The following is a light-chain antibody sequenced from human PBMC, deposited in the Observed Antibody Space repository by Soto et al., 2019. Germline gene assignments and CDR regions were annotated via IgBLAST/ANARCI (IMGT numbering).Light chain of an antibody. CDR3: QQYGSSPPIT. CDR2: DAS. CDR1: QGISSW. V-gene: IGKV1-12*01. Sequence: DIQMTQSPSSVSASLGDIVTITCRSSQGISSWLAWYQQKPGRAPKILISDASSLESGVPSRFSGSGSGTDFTLTISRLEPEDFAVYYCQQYGSSPPITFGQGTRLEI. J-gene: IGKJ5*01.